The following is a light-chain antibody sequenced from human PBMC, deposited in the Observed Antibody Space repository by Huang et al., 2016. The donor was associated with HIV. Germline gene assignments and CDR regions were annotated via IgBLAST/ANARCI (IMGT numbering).Light chain of an antibody. CDR2: GAS. Sequence: EIVMTQSPVTLSVSPGERATLSCRASQNVGTNLAWYQQKPGQAPRLLIYGASTRATGIPDRFSGSGSGTDFTLAISSLQFEDFALYYCQQYDNWRSYTFGQGTKLEIK. CDR3: QQYDNWRSYT. J-gene: IGKJ2*01. CDR1: QNVGTN. V-gene: IGKV3D-15*01.